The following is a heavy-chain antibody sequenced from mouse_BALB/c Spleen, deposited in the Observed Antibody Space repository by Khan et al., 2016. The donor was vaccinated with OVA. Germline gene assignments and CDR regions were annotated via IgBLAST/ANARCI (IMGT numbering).Heavy chain of an antibody. J-gene: IGHJ2*01. CDR3: TRRGGYYYFDY. CDR2: IDPYNGGI. Sequence: VQLQQSGPELVKPGASVKVSCKASGYAFSSYNMYWVKQSHGKSLEWIGKIDPYNGGISYIQKFKGKATLTVDKSSSTAYMHLNSLTSEDSAVYYCTRRGGYYYFDYWGQGTALTVSS. D-gene: IGHD2-3*01. CDR1: GYAFSSYN. V-gene: IGHV1S135*01.